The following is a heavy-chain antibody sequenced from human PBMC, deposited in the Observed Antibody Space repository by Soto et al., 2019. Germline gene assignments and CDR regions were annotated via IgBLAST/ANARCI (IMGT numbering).Heavy chain of an antibody. CDR3: TTEPGYCSSTSCVDY. D-gene: IGHD2-2*03. V-gene: IGHV3-15*01. Sequence: GVSLRLSCAASGFTFSNAWMSWVRQAPGKGLEWVGRIKSKTDGGTTDYAAPVKGRFTISRDDSKNTLYLQMNSLKTEDTAVYYCTTEPGYCSSTSCVDYWGQGTLVTVSS. CDR2: IKSKTDGGTT. CDR1: GFTFSNAW. J-gene: IGHJ4*02.